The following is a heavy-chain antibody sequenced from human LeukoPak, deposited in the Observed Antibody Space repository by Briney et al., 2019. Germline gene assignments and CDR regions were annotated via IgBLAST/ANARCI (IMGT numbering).Heavy chain of an antibody. J-gene: IGHJ6*02. CDR3: AREYGSGSYFHYYYYYGMDV. CDR1: GFTFSSYS. V-gene: IGHV3-21*01. Sequence: PGGSLRLSCAASGFTFSSYSMNWVRQAPGKGLEWVSSISTSSSYVYYADSVKGRFTISRDNAKNSLYLQMNSLRAEDTAVYYCAREYGSGSYFHYYYYYGMDVWGQGTTVTVSS. CDR2: ISTSSSYV. D-gene: IGHD3-10*01.